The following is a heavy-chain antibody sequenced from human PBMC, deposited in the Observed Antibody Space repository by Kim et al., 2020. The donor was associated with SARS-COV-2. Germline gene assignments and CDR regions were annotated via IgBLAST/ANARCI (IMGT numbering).Heavy chain of an antibody. D-gene: IGHD3-10*01. CDR1: GFTFSSFS. CDR3: AKLVFFSGSDH. J-gene: IGHJ4*02. CDR2: ITTGGST. Sequence: GGSLRLTCAASGFTFSSFSTTWVRQTPGKGLEWVSVITTGGSTYYADSVTGRVTISRDNSNNTVFLIMNTLRAADTAMYFCAKLVFFSGSDHCGQGARVT. V-gene: IGHV3-53*01.